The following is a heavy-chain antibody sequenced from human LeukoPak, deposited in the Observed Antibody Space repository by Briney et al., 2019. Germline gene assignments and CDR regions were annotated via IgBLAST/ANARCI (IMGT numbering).Heavy chain of an antibody. CDR1: GYTFTSYG. J-gene: IGHJ4*02. V-gene: IGHV1-18*01. Sequence: GASVKVSCKASGYTFTSYGISWVRQAPGQGREWMGWISAYNGNTNYAQKLQGRVTMTTDTSTSTAYMELRSLRSDDTAVYYCTRAPILWFGELFGLLSSPPLYYFDYWGQGTLVTVSS. CDR2: ISAYNGNT. CDR3: TRAPILWFGELFGLLSSPPLYYFDY. D-gene: IGHD3-10*01.